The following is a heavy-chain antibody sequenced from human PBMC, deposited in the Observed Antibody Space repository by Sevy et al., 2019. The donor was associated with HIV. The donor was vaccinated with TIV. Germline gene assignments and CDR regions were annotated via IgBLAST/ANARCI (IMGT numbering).Heavy chain of an antibody. Sequence: GESLKISCKGSGYSFTSYWISWVRQMPGKGLEWMGRIDPSDSYTNYNPSFQGHVTISADKSISTAYLQWSSLKASDTAMYYCATQGGYRIEYYYYGMDVWGQGTTVTVSS. D-gene: IGHD6-13*01. V-gene: IGHV5-10-1*01. J-gene: IGHJ6*02. CDR3: ATQGGYRIEYYYYGMDV. CDR2: IDPSDSYT. CDR1: GYSFTSYW.